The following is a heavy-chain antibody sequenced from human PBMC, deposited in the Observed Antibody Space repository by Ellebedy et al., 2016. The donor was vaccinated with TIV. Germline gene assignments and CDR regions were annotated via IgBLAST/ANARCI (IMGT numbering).Heavy chain of an antibody. CDR1: GFTFTNFA. J-gene: IGHJ4*02. V-gene: IGHV3-23*01. Sequence: GESLKISCVASGFTFTNFAMTWVRQAPGKGLEWVSAITTGGNTHYADSVKGRFTISRDNSKTMLYLQMTSLRADDTAVYYCAKTEPYGTTWFGRIFWGQGTLVTVSS. CDR3: AKTEPYGTTWFGRIF. D-gene: IGHD6-13*01. CDR2: ITTGGNT.